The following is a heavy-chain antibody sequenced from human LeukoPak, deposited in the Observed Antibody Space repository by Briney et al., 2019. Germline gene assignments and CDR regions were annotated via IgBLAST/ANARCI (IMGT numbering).Heavy chain of an antibody. CDR1: GGSFSSYY. D-gene: IGHD5-12*01. Sequence: SETLSLTCAVYGGSFSSYYWSWIRQPPGKGLEWIGEINHSGSTNYNPSLKSRVTISVDTSKNQFSLKLSSVTAADTAVYYCARDGSGYGYWGQGTLVTVSS. V-gene: IGHV4-34*01. CDR3: ARDGSGYGY. CDR2: INHSGST. J-gene: IGHJ4*02.